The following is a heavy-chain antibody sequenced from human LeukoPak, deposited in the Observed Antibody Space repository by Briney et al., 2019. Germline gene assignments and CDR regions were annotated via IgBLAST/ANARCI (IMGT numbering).Heavy chain of an antibody. V-gene: IGHV3-21*01. CDR1: GFTFSSYS. Sequence: GGSLRLSCTASGFTFSSYSLNWVRQAPGKGLEWVSSVSTGSNYIYYADSVKGRFTISRDNDKNSLYLQINSLRVEDTAVYYCARVFRPSLTVFIIRGAFDIWGQGTMVTVSS. D-gene: IGHD3-3*01. J-gene: IGHJ3*02. CDR3: ARVFRPSLTVFIIRGAFDI. CDR2: VSTGSNYI.